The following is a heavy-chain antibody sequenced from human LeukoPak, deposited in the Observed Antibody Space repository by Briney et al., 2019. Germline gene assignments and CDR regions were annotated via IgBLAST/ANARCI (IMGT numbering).Heavy chain of an antibody. CDR1: GGSISSSSYY. CDR3: ARDRPYYYDSSGYEI. CDR2: IYYSGST. Sequence: SETLSLTCTVSGGSISSSSYYWGWIRQPPGKGLEWIGSIYYSGSTYYNPSLKSRVTISVDTSKNQFSLQLNSVTPEDTAVYYCARDRPYYYDSSGYEIWGQGTLVTVSS. J-gene: IGHJ4*02. D-gene: IGHD3-22*01. V-gene: IGHV4-39*02.